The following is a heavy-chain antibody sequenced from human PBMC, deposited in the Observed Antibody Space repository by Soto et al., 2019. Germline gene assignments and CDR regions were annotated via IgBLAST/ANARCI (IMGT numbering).Heavy chain of an antibody. CDR2: IIPIFGTA. Sequence: SVKVSCKASGGTFSSYAISWVRQAPGQGLEWMGGIIPIFGTANYAQKFQGRVTITADESTSTAYMELSSLRSEDTAVYYCARDGDCSGGSCRTYGMDVWGQGTTVTVSS. V-gene: IGHV1-69*13. D-gene: IGHD2-15*01. CDR1: GGTFSSYA. CDR3: ARDGDCSGGSCRTYGMDV. J-gene: IGHJ6*02.